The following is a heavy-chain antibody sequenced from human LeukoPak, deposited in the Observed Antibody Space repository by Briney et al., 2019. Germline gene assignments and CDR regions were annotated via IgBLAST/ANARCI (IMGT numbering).Heavy chain of an antibody. CDR1: GFTFNRHA. V-gene: IGHV3-23*01. CDR3: TRDRYYGMDV. J-gene: IGHJ6*02. Sequence: GGSLRLSCATSGFTFNRHAMCWVRQAPGKGLEWVSSIDIGGGSTYYADSVKGRFTISRDNSKNTLYLQMNSLRVEDTAMYYCTRDRYYGMDVWGQGTTVTVSS. CDR2: IDIGGGST.